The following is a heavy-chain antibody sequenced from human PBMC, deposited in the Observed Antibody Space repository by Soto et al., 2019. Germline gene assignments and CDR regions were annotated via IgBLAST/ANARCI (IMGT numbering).Heavy chain of an antibody. V-gene: IGHV2-5*02. CDR1: GFSLSTDGVG. J-gene: IGHJ3*01. Sequence: QITLKESGPTLVKPTQTLTLTCTFSGFSLSTDGVGVGWIRQPPGKALEWLALIYWDDDQRYSPSLKTRLTVPKDTSKHQVVLTMTNMDPVDTATYYCAHAYGGTSWPNDAFDVWGQGTVVTVSS. D-gene: IGHD2-2*01. CDR2: IYWDDDQ. CDR3: AHAYGGTSWPNDAFDV.